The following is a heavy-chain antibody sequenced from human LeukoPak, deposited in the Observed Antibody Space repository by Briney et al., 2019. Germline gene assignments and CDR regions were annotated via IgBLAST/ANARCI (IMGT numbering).Heavy chain of an antibody. J-gene: IGHJ4*02. CDR1: GFSFSDYA. V-gene: IGHV3-23*01. CDR3: ARVSYYDILSPSYYFDF. Sequence: GGSLRLSCEVSGFSFSDYAVSWVRQAPGKGPEWVTAIGGTGIIGGTGSNTYYADSVKGRFTISRDNSKNTLYLQMNSLRAEDTAIYYCARVSYYDILSPSYYFDFWGQGTLVTVSS. CDR2: IGGTGIIGGTGSNT. D-gene: IGHD3-9*01.